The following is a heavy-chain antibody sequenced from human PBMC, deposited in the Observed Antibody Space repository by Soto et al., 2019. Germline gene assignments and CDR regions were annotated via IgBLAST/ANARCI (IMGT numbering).Heavy chain of an antibody. D-gene: IGHD2-8*01. Sequence: GALVKVACKGSGYRFISHYIHWVRKAPGQRLEWMGFINPGGGNTKYSQKFQGRVTITRDTSASTAYMELSSLRSEDTAVYYCARGLSCTNGVCPSGYWGQGTLVTVSS. CDR2: INPGGGNT. J-gene: IGHJ4*02. CDR3: ARGLSCTNGVCPSGY. CDR1: GYRFISHY. V-gene: IGHV1-3*01.